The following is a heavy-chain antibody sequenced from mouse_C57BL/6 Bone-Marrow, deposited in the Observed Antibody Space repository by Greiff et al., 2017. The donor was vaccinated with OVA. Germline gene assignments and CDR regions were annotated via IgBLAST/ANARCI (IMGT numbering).Heavy chain of an antibody. Sequence: VQLQQPGAELVKPGASVKLSCKASGYTFTSYWMQWVKQRPGQGLEWIGEIDPSDSYTNYNPTFKGKATLTVDTSSSTAYMQISSLTSEDSAVYYCAMGGYDWAWFAYWGQGTLVTVSA. CDR2: IDPSDSYT. D-gene: IGHD2-4*01. V-gene: IGHV1-50*01. CDR1: GYTFTSYW. J-gene: IGHJ3*01. CDR3: AMGGYDWAWFAY.